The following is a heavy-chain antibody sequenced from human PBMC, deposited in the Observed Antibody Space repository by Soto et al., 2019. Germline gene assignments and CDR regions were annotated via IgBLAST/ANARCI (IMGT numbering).Heavy chain of an antibody. D-gene: IGHD6-13*01. J-gene: IGHJ6*02. CDR3: ASTNGRIAAAGTYYYYGMDV. Sequence: QTLSLTCAISGDSVSSNSAAWNWIRQSPSRGLEWLGRTYYRSKWYNDYAVSVKSRITINPDTSKNQFSLQLNSVTPEDTAVYYCASTNGRIAAAGTYYYYGMDVWGQGTTVTVSS. CDR2: TYYRSKWYN. V-gene: IGHV6-1*01. CDR1: GDSVSSNSAA.